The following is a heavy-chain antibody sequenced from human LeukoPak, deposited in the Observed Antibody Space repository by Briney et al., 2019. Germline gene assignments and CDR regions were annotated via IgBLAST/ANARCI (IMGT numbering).Heavy chain of an antibody. J-gene: IGHJ4*02. CDR3: ARAHYGGNSDY. CDR1: GFTFSSYW. V-gene: IGHV3-7*01. Sequence: GGSLRLSCAASGFTFSSYWMSWVRQAPGKGLEWVANIKQDASEKYYVDSVKGRFTISRDNSKKSLYLQMNSLRAEDTAVYYCARAHYGGNSDYWGQGTLVTVSS. D-gene: IGHD4-23*01. CDR2: IKQDASEK.